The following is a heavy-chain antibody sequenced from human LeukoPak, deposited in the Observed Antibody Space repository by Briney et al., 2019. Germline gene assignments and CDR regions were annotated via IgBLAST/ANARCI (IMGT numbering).Heavy chain of an antibody. Sequence: AETLSLTCTVSGGSISSSSYYWGWIRQPPGKWLEWIASLFYSGSTFYNSSLKSRVTISVDTSNNRLSLKLSSVTAADTAVYYCARDSAGVGTGTAYFDYWGQGTLVTVSS. D-gene: IGHD4-23*01. CDR3: ARDSAGVGTGTAYFDY. J-gene: IGHJ4*02. V-gene: IGHV4-39*02. CDR1: GGSISSSSYY. CDR2: LFYSGST.